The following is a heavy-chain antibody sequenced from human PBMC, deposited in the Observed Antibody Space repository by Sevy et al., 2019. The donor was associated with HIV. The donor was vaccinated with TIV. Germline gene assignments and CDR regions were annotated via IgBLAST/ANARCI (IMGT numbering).Heavy chain of an antibody. J-gene: IGHJ4*02. D-gene: IGHD3-22*01. V-gene: IGHV1-24*01. CDR3: ASTRDYFVNSASYFDY. CDR2: FDPEDGET. Sequence: ASVKVSCKVSGKTLTDISIHWVRQAPGKGLEWMVSFDPEDGETTYAQNFQDRVIVTEDTSTDTAYMELSSLRFEDTAVYYCASTRDYFVNSASYFDYWGQGTLVTVSS. CDR1: GKTLTDIS.